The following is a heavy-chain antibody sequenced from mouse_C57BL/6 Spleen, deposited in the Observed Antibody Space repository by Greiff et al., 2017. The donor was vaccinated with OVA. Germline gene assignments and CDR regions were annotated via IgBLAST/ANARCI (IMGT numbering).Heavy chain of an antibody. CDR3: AREGNGDYDSAMDY. Sequence: EVKVVESGGGLVKPGGSLKLSCAASGFTFSSYAMSWVRQTPEKRLEWVATISDGGSYTYYPDNVKGRFTISRDNAKNNLYLQMSHLKSEDTAMYYCAREGNGDYDSAMDYWGQGTSVTVSS. J-gene: IGHJ4*01. D-gene: IGHD2-4*01. CDR1: GFTFSSYA. V-gene: IGHV5-4*01. CDR2: ISDGGSYT.